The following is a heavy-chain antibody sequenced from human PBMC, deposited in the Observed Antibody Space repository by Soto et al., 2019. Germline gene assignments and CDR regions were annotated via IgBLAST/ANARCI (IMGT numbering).Heavy chain of an antibody. CDR3: ARTIVAAGGRRYFDL. V-gene: IGHV3-11*05. D-gene: IGHD6-13*01. J-gene: IGHJ2*01. Sequence: QVQLVESGGGLVRPGGSRRLSGAAPGLTFRDYNRSWIRQAPGKGLEWVSYINSSSSYTNYADSVKGRFTISRDNAKNSLYLQMNSLRAEDTAVYYCARTIVAAGGRRYFDLWGRGTLVTVSS. CDR1: GLTFRDYN. CDR2: INSSSSYT.